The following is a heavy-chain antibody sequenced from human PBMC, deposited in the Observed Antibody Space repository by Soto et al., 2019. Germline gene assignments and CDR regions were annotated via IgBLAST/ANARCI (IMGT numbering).Heavy chain of an antibody. CDR1: GFTFSSYA. V-gene: IGHV3-23*01. Sequence: GGSLRLSCSASGFTFSSYAMSWVRQAPGKGLEWVSAISSSSSTIYYADSVKGRFTISRDNYKNTLYLQMNRLRAEDTAVYYCARDGRMVRGVIYSSNWFDPRGQGALVTVSS. J-gene: IGHJ5*02. CDR2: ISSSSSTI. CDR3: ARDGRMVRGVIYSSNWFDP. D-gene: IGHD3-10*01.